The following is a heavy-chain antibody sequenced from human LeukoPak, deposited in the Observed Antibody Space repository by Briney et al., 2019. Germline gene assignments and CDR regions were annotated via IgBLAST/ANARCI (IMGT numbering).Heavy chain of an antibody. D-gene: IGHD3-22*01. V-gene: IGHV3-21*01. CDR3: ARALEYYDSSSFNY. J-gene: IGHJ4*02. CDR1: GFTFSSYS. CDR2: ISSSSYI. Sequence: GGSLRLSCAASGFTFSSYSMNWVRQAPGKGLEWVSSISSSSYIYYADSVKGRFTISRDNAKNSLYLQMNSLGAEDTAVYYCARALEYYDSSSFNYWGQGTLVTVSS.